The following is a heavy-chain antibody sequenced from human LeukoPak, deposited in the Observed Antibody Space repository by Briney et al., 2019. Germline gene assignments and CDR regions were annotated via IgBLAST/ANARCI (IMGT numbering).Heavy chain of an antibody. CDR3: ARGGRAYYDFWTGRFDY. CDR1: GFRFSSYT. Sequence: GGSLRLSCAASGFRFSSYTMHWVRQAPGKGLEWVAVISFDGSNKYYADSVKGRFTISRDNSKNTLYLQMNSLRAEDTAVYYCARGGRAYYDFWTGRFDYWGQGTLVTVSS. V-gene: IGHV3-30-3*01. CDR2: ISFDGSNK. D-gene: IGHD3-3*01. J-gene: IGHJ4*02.